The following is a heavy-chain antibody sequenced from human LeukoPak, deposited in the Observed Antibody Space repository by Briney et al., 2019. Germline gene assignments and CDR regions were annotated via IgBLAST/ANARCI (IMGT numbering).Heavy chain of an antibody. Sequence: SVKVSCMASGGTFSSYAISWVRQAPGQGLEWMGGIIPIFGTANYAQKFQGRVTITADESASTAYMELRSLRSDDTAVYYCARGRYSGSYSSYSDAFDIWGQGTMVTVSS. CDR2: IIPIFGTA. D-gene: IGHD1-26*01. J-gene: IGHJ3*02. CDR1: GGTFSSYA. V-gene: IGHV1-69*13. CDR3: ARGRYSGSYSSYSDAFDI.